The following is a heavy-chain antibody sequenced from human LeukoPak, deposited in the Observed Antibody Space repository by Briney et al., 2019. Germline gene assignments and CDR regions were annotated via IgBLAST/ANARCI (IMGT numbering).Heavy chain of an antibody. V-gene: IGHV3-30-3*01. CDR1: GFTFSGYG. Sequence: GGSLRLSCAASGFTFSGYGMHWVRQAPGKGLEWVAVISYDGSNKYYADSVKGRFTISRDNSKNTLYLQMNSLRAEDTAVYYCASSPPDAFDIWGQGTMVTVSS. CDR2: ISYDGSNK. J-gene: IGHJ3*02. CDR3: ASSPPDAFDI.